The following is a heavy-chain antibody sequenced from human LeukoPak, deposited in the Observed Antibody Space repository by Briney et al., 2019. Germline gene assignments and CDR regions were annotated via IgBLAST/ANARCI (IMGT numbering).Heavy chain of an antibody. CDR3: ARGRRDWNYSGGKLLDY. Sequence: ASVKVSCKASGYTFTSYDINWVRQATGQGLEWMGLMNPNSGNTGYAQKFQGRVTMTRNTSISTAYMELSSLRSEDTAVYYCARGRRDWNYSGGKLLDYWGQGTLVTVSS. V-gene: IGHV1-8*01. J-gene: IGHJ4*02. CDR1: GYTFTSYD. CDR2: MNPNSGNT. D-gene: IGHD1-7*01.